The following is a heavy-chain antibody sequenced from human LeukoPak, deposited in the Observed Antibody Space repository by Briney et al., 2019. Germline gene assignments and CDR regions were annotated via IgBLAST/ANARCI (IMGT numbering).Heavy chain of an antibody. CDR2: INHSGST. V-gene: IGHV4-34*01. Sequence: SETLSLTCAVYGGSFSGYYWSWIRQPPGKGLGWIGEINHSGSTNYNPSLKSRVTISVDTSKNQFSLKLSSVTAADTAVYYCARGKSSGYSSDAFDIWGQGTMVTVSS. CDR1: GGSFSGYY. CDR3: ARGKSSGYSSDAFDI. J-gene: IGHJ3*02. D-gene: IGHD3-22*01.